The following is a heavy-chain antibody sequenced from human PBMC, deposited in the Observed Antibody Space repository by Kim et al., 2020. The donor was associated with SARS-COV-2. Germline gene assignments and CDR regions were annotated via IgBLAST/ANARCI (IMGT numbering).Heavy chain of an antibody. CDR3: ARRLLLWFGELSRPPFDY. V-gene: IGHV4-34*01. CDR1: GGSFSGYY. J-gene: IGHJ4*02. Sequence: SETLSLTCAVYGGSFSGYYWSWIRQPPGKGLEWIGEINHSGSTNYNPSLKSRVTISVDTSKNQFSLKLSSVTAADTAVYYCARRLLLWFGELSRPPFDYWGQGTLVTVSS. CDR2: INHSGST. D-gene: IGHD3-10*01.